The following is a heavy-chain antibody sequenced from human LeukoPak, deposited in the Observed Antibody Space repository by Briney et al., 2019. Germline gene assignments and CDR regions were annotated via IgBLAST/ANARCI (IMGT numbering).Heavy chain of an antibody. CDR2: INHSGST. CDR1: GGSFSGYY. J-gene: IGHJ5*02. D-gene: IGHD6-13*01. Sequence: SETLSLTCAVYGGSFSGYYWSWIRQPPGKGLEWIGEINHSGSTNYNPSLKSRVTISVDTSKNQFSLKLSSVTAAGTAVYYCARQGFIAAAGTSLGSLWFDPWGQGTLVTVSS. CDR3: ARQGFIAAAGTSLGSLWFDP. V-gene: IGHV4-34*01.